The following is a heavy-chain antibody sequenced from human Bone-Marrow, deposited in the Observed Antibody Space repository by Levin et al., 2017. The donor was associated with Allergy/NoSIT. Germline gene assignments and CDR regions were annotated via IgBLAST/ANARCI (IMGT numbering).Heavy chain of an antibody. V-gene: IGHV4-59*08. CDR2: INHSGSA. CDR1: GGSMSTYY. J-gene: IGHJ4*02. D-gene: IGHD2-2*01. CDR3: ASHTRYCSNILCYEDFDS. Sequence: SETLSLTCSVSGGSMSTYYYNWIRQPPGQGLEWLGFINHSGSAKYNPSLKRRVTISVDTSKKEVSLNLTSVTAADTAVYYCASHTRYCSNILCYEDFDSWGQGTLVAVSS.